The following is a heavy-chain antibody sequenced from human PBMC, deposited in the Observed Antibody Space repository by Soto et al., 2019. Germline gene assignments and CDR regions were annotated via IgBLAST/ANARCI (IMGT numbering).Heavy chain of an antibody. J-gene: IGHJ6*02. CDR3: ARDFVTTVTTVRYYYYGMDV. D-gene: IGHD4-17*01. CDR1: GYTFTGYY. V-gene: IGHV1-2*04. Sequence: AASVKVSCKASGYTFTGYYMHWVRQAPGQGLEWMGWINPNSGGTNYAQKFQGWVTMTRDTSISTAYMELSRLRSDDTAVYYCARDFVTTVTTVRYYYYGMDVWGQGTTVTVSS. CDR2: INPNSGGT.